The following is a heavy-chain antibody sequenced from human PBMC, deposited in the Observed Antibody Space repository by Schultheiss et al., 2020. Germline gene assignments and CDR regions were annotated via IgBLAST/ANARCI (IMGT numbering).Heavy chain of an antibody. V-gene: IGHV4-4*02. Sequence: SETLSLTCTVSGGSISSSNWWSWVRQPPGKGLEWIGYIYYSGSTKYNPSLKSRVSISLDPSKNQFSLNLSSVTAADTAVYYCARLVRGLNAFDIWGQGTMVTVSS. D-gene: IGHD3-10*01. CDR1: GGSISSSNW. CDR3: ARLVRGLNAFDI. J-gene: IGHJ3*02. CDR2: IYYSGST.